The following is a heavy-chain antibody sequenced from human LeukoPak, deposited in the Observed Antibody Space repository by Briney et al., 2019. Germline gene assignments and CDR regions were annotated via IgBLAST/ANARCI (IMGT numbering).Heavy chain of an antibody. Sequence: ASVKVSCKASGYTFTSYDINWVRQATGQGLERMGWMNPNSGNTGYAQKFQGRVTMTRNTSISTAYMELSSLRSEDTAVYYCARGRRSITIFGVVTYYFDYWGQGTLVTVSS. J-gene: IGHJ4*02. CDR3: ARGRRSITIFGVVTYYFDY. V-gene: IGHV1-8*01. CDR2: MNPNSGNT. CDR1: GYTFTSYD. D-gene: IGHD3-3*01.